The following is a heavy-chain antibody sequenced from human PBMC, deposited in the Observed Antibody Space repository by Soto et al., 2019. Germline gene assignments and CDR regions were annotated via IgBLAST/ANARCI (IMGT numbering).Heavy chain of an antibody. J-gene: IGHJ5*02. V-gene: IGHV1-18*01. CDR1: GYTFTSYG. CDR3: ARVGLRYYYDSSAWGWFDP. D-gene: IGHD3-22*01. CDR2: ISVYNGNT. Sequence: QVQLVQSGAEVKTPGASVKVSCKASGYTFTSYGISWVRQAPGQGLEWMGWISVYNGNTNYAQELQGRVTMTTDTSTSTAYMELRSLRSDDTAVYYCARVGLRYYYDSSAWGWFDPWGQGTLVTVSS.